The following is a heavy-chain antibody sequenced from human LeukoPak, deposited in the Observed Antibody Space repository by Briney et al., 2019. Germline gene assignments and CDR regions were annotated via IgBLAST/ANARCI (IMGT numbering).Heavy chain of an antibody. Sequence: SETLSLTCTVSGGLISSYYWSWIRQPPGKGLEWIGYIYTSGSTNYNPSLKSRVTISVDTSKNQFSLKLSSVTAADTAVYYCAIYHGGSGFTSADYYMDVWGKGTTVTVSS. V-gene: IGHV4-4*09. CDR1: GGLISSYY. J-gene: IGHJ6*03. D-gene: IGHD3-3*01. CDR2: IYTSGST. CDR3: AIYHGGSGFTSADYYMDV.